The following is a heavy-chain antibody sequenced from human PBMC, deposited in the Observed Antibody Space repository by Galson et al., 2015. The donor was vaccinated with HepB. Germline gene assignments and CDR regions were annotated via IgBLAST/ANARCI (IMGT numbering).Heavy chain of an antibody. CDR2: IYPGDSDT. J-gene: IGHJ6*02. D-gene: IGHD2-15*01. V-gene: IGHV5-51*01. CDR3: ARHGGGGRVDYSDFGMDV. CDR1: GYSFTSYW. Sequence: QSGAEVKKPGESLKISCKGSGYSFTSYWIGWVRQMPGKGLEWMGIIYPGDSDTRYSPSFQGHVTISVDKSISTAYLQWGSLKASDIAMYYCARHGGGGRVDYSDFGMDVWVQGTAVTASS.